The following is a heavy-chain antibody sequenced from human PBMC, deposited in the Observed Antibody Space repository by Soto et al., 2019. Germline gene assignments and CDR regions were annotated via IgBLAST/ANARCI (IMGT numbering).Heavy chain of an antibody. D-gene: IGHD2-15*01. V-gene: IGHV1-2*02. CDR3: ARNGRYCSGGSCYSRYYYYGMDV. CDR2: INPNSGGT. CDR1: GYTFTGYY. J-gene: IGHJ6*02. Sequence: ASVKVSCKASGYTFTGYYMHWVRQAPGQGLEGMGWINPNSGGTNYAQKFQGRVTVTRDTSISTAYMELSRLRSDDTAVYYCARNGRYCSGGSCYSRYYYYGMDVWGQGTTVTVSS.